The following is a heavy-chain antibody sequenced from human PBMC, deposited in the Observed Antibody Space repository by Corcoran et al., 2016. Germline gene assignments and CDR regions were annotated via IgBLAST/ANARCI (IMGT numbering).Heavy chain of an antibody. CDR2: INHSGST. CDR1: GGSFSGYY. J-gene: IGHJ3*02. Sequence: QVQLQQWGAGLLKPSETLSLTCAVYGGSFSGYYWSWIRQPPGKGLEWIGEINHSGSTNYNPSLKSRVTISVDTSKNQFSLKLSSVTAADTAVYYCARGGVAAHRFFAFDIWGQGTMVTVSS. V-gene: IGHV4-34*01. D-gene: IGHD6-6*01. CDR3: ARGGVAAHRFFAFDI.